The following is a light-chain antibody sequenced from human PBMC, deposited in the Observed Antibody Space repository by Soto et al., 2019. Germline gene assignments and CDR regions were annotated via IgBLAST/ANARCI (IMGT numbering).Light chain of an antibody. V-gene: IGLV1-44*01. Sequence: QSVLTQAPSSSGTPGQRVTISCSGSSSNIGSNTVNWYQQLPGTAPKLLIYSNNQRPSGVPDRFSGSKSGTSASLAISGLQSEDEADYYSVAWDDSLNGPVFGGGTKLTVL. CDR2: SNN. CDR3: VAWDDSLNGPV. CDR1: SSNIGSNT. J-gene: IGLJ3*02.